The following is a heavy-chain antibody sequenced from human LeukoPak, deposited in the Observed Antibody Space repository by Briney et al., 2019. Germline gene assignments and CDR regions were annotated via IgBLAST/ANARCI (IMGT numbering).Heavy chain of an antibody. CDR3: ARMEYYGDPSGFDP. D-gene: IGHD4-17*01. Sequence: GGSLRLSCAASGFTFSSYAMSWVRQDPGKGLEWVSAISGSGGSTHYADSVKGRFTISRDNSKNTLYLQMNSLRAEDTAVYYCARMEYYGDPSGFDPWGQGTLVTVSS. CDR1: GFTFSSYA. CDR2: ISGSGGST. J-gene: IGHJ5*02. V-gene: IGHV3-23*01.